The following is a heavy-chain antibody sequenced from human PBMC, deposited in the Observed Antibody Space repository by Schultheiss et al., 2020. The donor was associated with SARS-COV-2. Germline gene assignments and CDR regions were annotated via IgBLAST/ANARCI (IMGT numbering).Heavy chain of an antibody. CDR1: GGSFSGYY. CDR3: AREGYCSSTSCYDDYYYYYMDV. D-gene: IGHD2-2*01. J-gene: IGHJ6*03. Sequence: SQTLSLTCAVYGGSFSGYYWSWIRQPPGKGLEWIGSIYYSGSTNYNPSLKSRVTISVDTSKNQFSLKLSSVTAADTAVYYCAREGYCSSTSCYDDYYYYYMDVWGKGTTVTVSS. V-gene: IGHV4-34*11. CDR2: IYYSGST.